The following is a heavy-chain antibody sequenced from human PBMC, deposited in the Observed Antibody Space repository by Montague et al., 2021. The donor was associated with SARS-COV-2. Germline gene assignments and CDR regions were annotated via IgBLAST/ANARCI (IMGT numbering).Heavy chain of an antibody. CDR1: GFTFSSYG. V-gene: IGHV3-33*01. J-gene: IGHJ4*01. CDR2: IWYDGSNK. Sequence: SLRLSCAASGFTFSSYGMHWVRQAPGKGLEWVAVIWYDGSNKYXXXSXKGRFTISRDNSKNTPYLQMNSLRAEDTAVYYCARDEISSGFHFDYWAKEPWSPSPQ. D-gene: IGHD6-19*01. CDR3: ARDEISSGFHFDY.